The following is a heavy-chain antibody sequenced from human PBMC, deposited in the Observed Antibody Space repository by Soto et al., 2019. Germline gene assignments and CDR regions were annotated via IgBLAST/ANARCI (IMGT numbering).Heavy chain of an antibody. CDR1: GFTFSNSA. D-gene: IGHD1-26*01. V-gene: IGHV3-23*01. J-gene: IGHJ4*02. CDR3: AKAVGPLAPSSRVFDC. Sequence: GGSLRLSCAVSGFTFSNSAMNWVRQVPGKGLEWVSIISGGGDSIYYADSVKGRFSISRDNSRNIVYLQMSSLRADDTAVYFCAKAVGPLAPSSRVFDCWGQGTLVTVSS. CDR2: ISGGGDSI.